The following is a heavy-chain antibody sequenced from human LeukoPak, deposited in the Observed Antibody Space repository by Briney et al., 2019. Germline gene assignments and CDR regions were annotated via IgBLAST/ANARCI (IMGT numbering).Heavy chain of an antibody. CDR3: VRDFDWGPDH. CDR1: GFTFTGHY. J-gene: IGHJ4*02. CDR2: IYGRDGGT. V-gene: IGHV1-2*02. D-gene: IGHD3-9*01. Sequence: GASVTVSCKASGFTFTGHYFHWVRQAPGQGLEWMGWIYGRDGGTNLAQKFQDRVTMTRDTSITTAYMELTGLTPDDTAVYYCVRDFDWGPDHWGQGTLVTVSS.